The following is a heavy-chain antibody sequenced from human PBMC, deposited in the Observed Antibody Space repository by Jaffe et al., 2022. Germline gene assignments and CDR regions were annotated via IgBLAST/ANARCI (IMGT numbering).Heavy chain of an antibody. CDR3: ARDDLDIAVAGHDAFDI. CDR2: ISSSSSTI. J-gene: IGHJ3*02. CDR1: GFTFSSYS. Sequence: EVQLVESGGGLVQPGGSLRLSCAASGFTFSSYSMNWVRQAPGKGLEWVSYISSSSSTIYYADSVKGRFTISRDNAKNSLYLQMNSLRAEDTAVYYCARDDLDIAVAGHDAFDIWGQGTMVTVSS. D-gene: IGHD6-19*01. V-gene: IGHV3-48*01.